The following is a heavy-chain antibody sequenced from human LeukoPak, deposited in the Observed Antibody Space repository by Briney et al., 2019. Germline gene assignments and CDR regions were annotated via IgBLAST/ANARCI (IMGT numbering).Heavy chain of an antibody. J-gene: IGHJ5*02. CDR3: ARASTTGSPTSWFDP. CDR2: IIPILGIA. V-gene: IGHV1-69*04. Sequence: SVKVSCKASGGTFSSYAISWVRQAPGQGLEWMGRIIPILGIANYAQKFQGRVTITADKSTSTAYMELSSLRSEDTAVYYCARASTTGSPTSWFDPWGQGTLVTVSS. CDR1: GGTFSSYA. D-gene: IGHD1-1*01.